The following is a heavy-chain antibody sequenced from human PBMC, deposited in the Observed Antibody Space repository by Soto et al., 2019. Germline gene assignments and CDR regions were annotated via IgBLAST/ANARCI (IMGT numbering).Heavy chain of an antibody. J-gene: IGHJ4*02. CDR2: IWYDGSNK. D-gene: IGHD6-13*01. CDR3: ARDLIIAAAGPLHY. V-gene: IGHV3-33*01. CDR1: GFTFSSYG. Sequence: QVQLVESGGGVVQPGRSLRLSCAASGFTFSSYGMHWVRQAPGKGLEWVAVIWYDGSNKYYADSVKGRFTISRDNSKNTLYLQMNSLRAEDTAVYYCARDLIIAAAGPLHYWGQGTLVTVSS.